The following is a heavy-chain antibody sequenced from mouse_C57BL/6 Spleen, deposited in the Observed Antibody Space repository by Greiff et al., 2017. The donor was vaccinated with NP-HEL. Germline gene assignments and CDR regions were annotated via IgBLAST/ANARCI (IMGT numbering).Heavy chain of an antibody. CDR2: IDPSDSYT. Sequence: QVQLQQPGAELVRPGTSVKLSCKASGYTFTSYWMHWVKQRPGQGLEWIGVIDPSDSYTNYNQKFKGKATLTVDTSSSTAYMQLSSLTSEDSAVYDCARSLSYVYYFDYWGQGTTLTVSS. CDR1: GYTFTSYW. CDR3: ARSLSYVYYFDY. D-gene: IGHD6-5*01. J-gene: IGHJ2*01. V-gene: IGHV1-59*01.